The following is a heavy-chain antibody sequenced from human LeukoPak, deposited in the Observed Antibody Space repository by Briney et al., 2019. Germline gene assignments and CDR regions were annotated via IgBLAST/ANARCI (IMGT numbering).Heavy chain of an antibody. J-gene: IGHJ3*02. CDR2: IWYDGSNK. CDR1: GFTFSSYG. Sequence: GGSLRLSCAASGFTFSSYGMHWVRQAPGKGLEWVAVIWYDGSNKYYADSVKGRFTISRDNSKNTLYLQMNSLRAEDTAVYYCARGRDGYNDAFNIWGQGTMVTVSS. CDR3: ARGRDGYNDAFNI. D-gene: IGHD5-24*01. V-gene: IGHV3-33*01.